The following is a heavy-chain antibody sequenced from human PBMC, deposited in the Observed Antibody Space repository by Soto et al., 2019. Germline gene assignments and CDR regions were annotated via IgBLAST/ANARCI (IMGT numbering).Heavy chain of an antibody. CDR3: ARAFTIFRVVTKSSYYYYYMDV. CDR2: MNPNSGNI. CDR1: GYTFTSYD. D-gene: IGHD3-3*01. J-gene: IGHJ6*03. Sequence: GASVKVSCKASGYTFTSYDINWVRQANGQGLEGRGWMNPNSGNIGYAQKFQGRVTMTRNTSISTAYMELSSLRSEDTAVYYCARAFTIFRVVTKSSYYYYYMDVWGKGTTVTVSS. V-gene: IGHV1-8*01.